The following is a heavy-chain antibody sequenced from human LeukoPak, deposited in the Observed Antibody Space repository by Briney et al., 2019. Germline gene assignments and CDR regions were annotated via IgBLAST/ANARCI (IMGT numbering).Heavy chain of an antibody. CDR2: INTGNGNT. J-gene: IGHJ4*02. D-gene: IGHD4-11*01. Sequence: ASVKVSCKASGYTFTSYYMHWVRQAPGQRPEWMGWINTGNGNTKYSQKFQGRVTITRDTSANTAYMELSSLRFEDTAVYYCARGGSRMTTFYIIDYWGQGTLVTVSS. CDR1: GYTFTSYY. V-gene: IGHV1-3*04. CDR3: ARGGSRMTTFYIIDY.